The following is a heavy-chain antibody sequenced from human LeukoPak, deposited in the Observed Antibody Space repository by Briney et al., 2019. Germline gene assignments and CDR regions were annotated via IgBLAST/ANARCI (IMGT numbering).Heavy chain of an antibody. D-gene: IGHD6-6*01. CDR2: IKQDGNEK. CDR1: GFIFTNYF. Sequence: GGSLRLSCAASGFIFTNYFMSWVRQAPGKGLEWVANIKQDGNEKYYVDSVKGRFTISRDNAKNSLDLQMNSLRVEDTAVYYCARVYSSSSGKNAFDVWGQGTMVTVSS. J-gene: IGHJ3*01. CDR3: ARVYSSSSGKNAFDV. V-gene: IGHV3-7*03.